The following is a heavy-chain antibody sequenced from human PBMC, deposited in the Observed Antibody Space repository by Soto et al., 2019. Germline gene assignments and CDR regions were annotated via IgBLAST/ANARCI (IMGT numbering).Heavy chain of an antibody. CDR3: GRYIPGVRYYGMDV. J-gene: IGHJ6*02. V-gene: IGHV3-23*01. D-gene: IGHD2-2*01. CDR1: GFTFSSYA. CDR2: IGESGTPT. Sequence: EVQLLESGGGLVQPGGSLRLSCAASGFTFSSYAMKWVRQAPVKGLEWVSLIGESGTPTYYAASVKGRFTISRANSGNTLFLEMYSLRAEDTAVYYCGRYIPGVRYYGMDVWGQGSTVTVTS.